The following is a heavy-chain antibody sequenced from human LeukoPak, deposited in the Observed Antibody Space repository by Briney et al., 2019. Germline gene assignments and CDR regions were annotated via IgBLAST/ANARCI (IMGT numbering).Heavy chain of an antibody. Sequence: PGGTLTLSCEAYGFTFSAYYITWIRQAPGQALQRAPHISGSANTIYYADSVKGRFTNSRDNAKTSLYLQMNSLRAENTALYYCARALVMGDGMDVWGQGTTVTVSS. CDR3: ARALVMGDGMDV. D-gene: IGHD2-21*01. CDR1: GFTFSAYY. J-gene: IGHJ6*02. V-gene: IGHV3-11*01. CDR2: ISGSANTI.